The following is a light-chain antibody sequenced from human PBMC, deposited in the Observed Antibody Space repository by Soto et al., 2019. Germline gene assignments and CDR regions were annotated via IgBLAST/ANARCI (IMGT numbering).Light chain of an antibody. Sequence: QSALTRPPSASGSPGQSVTISCTGTSSDVGGYNYVSWYQQHPGKAPKLIIYEVSKRPSGVPDRFSGSKSGNTASLTVSGLQADDEADYYCSSHAGSINVAFGGGTKLTVL. CDR1: SSDVGGYNY. CDR3: SSHAGSINVA. J-gene: IGLJ2*01. V-gene: IGLV2-8*01. CDR2: EVS.